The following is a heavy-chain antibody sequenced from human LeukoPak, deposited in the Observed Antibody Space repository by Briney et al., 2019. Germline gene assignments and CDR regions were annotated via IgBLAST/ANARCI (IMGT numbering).Heavy chain of an antibody. CDR2: IYTTGSP. CDR3: ARDRGEQWLPYFDY. J-gene: IGHJ4*01. Sequence: SETLSLTCTLSGGSTSSYYWNWIRQPAGKGLEWIGRIYTTGSPKYNPSLESRVTMSVDTSKNQFFLRLTSVTAADTAVYYCARDRGEQWLPYFDYWGHGTLVTVSS. V-gene: IGHV4-4*07. D-gene: IGHD3-22*01. CDR1: GGSTSSYY.